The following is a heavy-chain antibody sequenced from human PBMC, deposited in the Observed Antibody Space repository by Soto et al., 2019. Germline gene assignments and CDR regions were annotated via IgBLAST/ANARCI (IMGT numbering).Heavy chain of an antibody. V-gene: IGHV3-66*01. CDR3: ARDGGSSKIRN. CDR1: GFSVSHNH. Sequence: QMVESGGALVQPGGSLRLSCAASGFSVSHNHMSWVRQAPGKGLECVSVIYIGGSTNYADSVKGRFTISRHNSENTLYLQMNSLRVEDAAVYSCARDGGSSKIRNWGQGTLVTVSS. D-gene: IGHD1-26*01. J-gene: IGHJ4*02. CDR2: IYIGGST.